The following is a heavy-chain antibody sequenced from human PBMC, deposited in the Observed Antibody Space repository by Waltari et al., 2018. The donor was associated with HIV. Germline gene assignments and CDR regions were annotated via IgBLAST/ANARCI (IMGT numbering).Heavy chain of an antibody. J-gene: IGHJ6*02. CDR2: INTDETIR. CDR1: GFTFSNYW. V-gene: IGHV3-74*01. Sequence: VHLVESGGDLDQPGGSLRLSCVASGFTFSNYWMHWVRQVPGKRLVWVARINTDETIRTYAENVKGRFTISRDNGKNTLYLQMNSLRVEDTAVYYCVSSGLDVWGQGTTVNVSS. CDR3: VSSGLDV.